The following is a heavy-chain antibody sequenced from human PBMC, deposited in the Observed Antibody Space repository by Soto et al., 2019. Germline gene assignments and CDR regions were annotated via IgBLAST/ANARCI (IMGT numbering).Heavy chain of an antibody. Sequence: EVQLLETGGGLVQPGGSLRLSCKASGFIFQNFVINWVRQAPGKGLEWVSIIGGTGQYTFYADSVRGRFTFSRDNSKKTVYLEMNSLRAEYTAIYFCAKGGTSHIYGIDVWGPGTTVIVSS. D-gene: IGHD2-2*01. CDR3: AKGGTSHIYGIDV. V-gene: IGHV3-23*01. J-gene: IGHJ6*02. CDR2: IGGTGQYT. CDR1: GFIFQNFV.